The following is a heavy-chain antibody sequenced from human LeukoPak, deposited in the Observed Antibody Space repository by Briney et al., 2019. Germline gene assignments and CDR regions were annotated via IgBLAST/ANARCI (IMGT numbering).Heavy chain of an antibody. V-gene: IGHV3-64*01. CDR3: ARDLQPRWLTTHGGDY. J-gene: IGHJ4*02. CDR1: GFTFSSYA. D-gene: IGHD4-23*01. CDR2: ISSNGGST. Sequence: GGSLRLSCAASGFTFSSYAMHWVRQAPGKGLEYVSAISSNGGSTYYANSVKGRFTISRDNSKNTLYLQMGSLRAEDTAVYYCARDLQPRWLTTHGGDYWGQGTLVTVSS.